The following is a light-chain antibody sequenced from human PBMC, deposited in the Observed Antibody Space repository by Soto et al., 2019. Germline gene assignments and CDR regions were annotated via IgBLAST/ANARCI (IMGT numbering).Light chain of an antibody. Sequence: QSVLAQPPSASGSPGQSVTISCTVTSSDGGGYDYVSWYQQHPGKAPKLMIYEVTIRPSGVSDRFSGSKSGNTASLTVSGLQAQDEADYYCSSYTGGNPSYVFGTGTKVTVL. CDR1: SSDGGGYDY. CDR3: SSYTGGNPSYV. V-gene: IGLV2-8*01. J-gene: IGLJ1*01. CDR2: EVT.